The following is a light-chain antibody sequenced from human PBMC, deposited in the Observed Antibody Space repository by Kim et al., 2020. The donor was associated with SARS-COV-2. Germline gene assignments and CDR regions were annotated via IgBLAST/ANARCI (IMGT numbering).Light chain of an antibody. CDR2: DVS. V-gene: IGLV2-14*03. CDR1: SSDVGASYF. Sequence: GHSITISGTVTSSDVGASYFVSWYQHHPGKAPKLLIHDVSRRPSGVSHRFSDSKSGNTASLTISGLQAEDEADDYCTSYTYSDTVVFGGGTQLTVL. J-gene: IGLJ3*02. CDR3: TSYTYSDTVV.